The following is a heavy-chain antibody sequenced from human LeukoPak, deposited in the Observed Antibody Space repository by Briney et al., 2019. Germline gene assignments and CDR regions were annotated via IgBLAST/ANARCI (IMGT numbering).Heavy chain of an antibody. Sequence: GGSLRLSCAASGFTFSSYSMNWVREAPGKGLEWVSCISSSSYIYYADSVKGRFTISRDNAKNSLYLQMNSLRAEDTAVYYCARDDGLRGSYPDYWGQGTLVTVSS. CDR2: ISSSSYI. J-gene: IGHJ4*02. V-gene: IGHV3-21*01. CDR3: ARDDGLRGSYPDY. D-gene: IGHD1-26*01. CDR1: GFTFSSYS.